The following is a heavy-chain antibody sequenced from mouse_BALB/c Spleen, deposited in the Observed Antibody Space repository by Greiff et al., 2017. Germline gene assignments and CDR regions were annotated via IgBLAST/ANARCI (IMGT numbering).Heavy chain of an antibody. CDR3: ALIYYDYDDAMDY. J-gene: IGHJ4*01. V-gene: IGHV14-1*02. CDR2: IDPENGNT. CDR1: GFNIKDYY. D-gene: IGHD2-4*01. Sequence: EVKLMESGAELVRPGALVKLSCKASGFNIKDYYMHWVKQRPEQGLEWIGWIDPENGNTIYDPKFQGKASITADTSSNTAYLQLSSLTSEDTAVYYCALIYYDYDDAMDYWGQGTSVTVSS.